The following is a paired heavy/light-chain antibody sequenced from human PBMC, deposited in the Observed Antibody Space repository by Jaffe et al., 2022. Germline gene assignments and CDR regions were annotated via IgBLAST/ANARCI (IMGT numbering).Heavy chain of an antibody. V-gene: IGHV4-59*02. CDR2: GFYDGTT. CDR3: ARGRMDGEIRGVRWFDP. D-gene: IGHD3-10*01. Sequence: QVQLQESGPGLVKPSETLSLTCVVSGDSVTHYYWTWVRQPPTKGLEWIGYGFYDGTTYYNPSLKSRVTISVDTSKNQFSLILTSVTAADTAVYYCARGRMDGEIRGVRWFDPWGQGTLVTVSS. CDR1: GDSVTHYY. J-gene: IGHJ5*02.
Light chain of an antibody. Sequence: QTVVTQEPSLTVSPGGTVTLTCASSTGAVTSVYYPIWFQQKPGQAPRALIYTTSNKHSWTPARFSGSLLGGKAALTLSGVQPEDEADYYCLLHYGGAWVFGGGTKLTVL. V-gene: IGLV7-43*01. CDR1: TGAVTSVYY. CDR2: TTS. CDR3: LLHYGGAWV. J-gene: IGLJ3*02.